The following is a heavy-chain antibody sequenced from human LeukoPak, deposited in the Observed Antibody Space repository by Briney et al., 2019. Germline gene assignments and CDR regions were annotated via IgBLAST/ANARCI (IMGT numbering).Heavy chain of an antibody. D-gene: IGHD2-15*01. Sequence: SEPLSFACSHSGGSVSNYYWSSIRQPPGKGLEWIGNIYYSGSTNYNPSLKRRVTISVHSANNQFSLKLISVTAPYTAVSYCTRTTVAQSWQTRYYSYYMEVWGKGATVTVSS. CDR3: TRTTVAQSWQTRYYSYYMEV. CDR2: IYYSGST. V-gene: IGHV4-59*02. CDR1: GGSVSNYY. J-gene: IGHJ6*03.